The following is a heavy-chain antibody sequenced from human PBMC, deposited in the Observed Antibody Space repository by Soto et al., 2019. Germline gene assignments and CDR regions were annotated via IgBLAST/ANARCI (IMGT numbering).Heavy chain of an antibody. CDR3: ARDPGASDYYYYGMDV. V-gene: IGHV1-69*13. J-gene: IGHJ6*02. CDR1: GGTFSSYA. Sequence: SVKVSFKASGGTFSSYAISWVRQAPGQGLEWMGGIIPIFGTANYAQKFQGRITITAGESTSTAYMELSSLRSEDTAVYYCARDPGASDYYYYGMDVWGQGTTVTVSS. CDR2: IIPIFGTA. D-gene: IGHD2-2*01.